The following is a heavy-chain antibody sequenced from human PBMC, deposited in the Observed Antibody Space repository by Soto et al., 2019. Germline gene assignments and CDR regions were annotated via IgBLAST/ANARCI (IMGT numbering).Heavy chain of an antibody. D-gene: IGHD3-3*02. CDR3: PKFHSHLGSQTDS. Sequence: EVQLLASGGNLVQPGGSLRLSCAASGFTFSSYAMSWVRQAPGKGLEWVSTVGVSGATTYYTDSVKGRFTISRDNSNNTLFLQLHSLRAEDTAIYYWPKFHSHLGSQTDSSGPGTQVTVSS. CDR1: GFTFSSYA. CDR2: VGVSGATT. J-gene: IGHJ4*02. V-gene: IGHV3-23*01.